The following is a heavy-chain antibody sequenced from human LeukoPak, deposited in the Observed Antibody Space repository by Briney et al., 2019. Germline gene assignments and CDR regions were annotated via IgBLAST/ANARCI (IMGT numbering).Heavy chain of an antibody. D-gene: IGHD4-23*01. CDR2: IKGDGSSI. CDR3: ARDPDYGGNGFDY. Sequence: GGSLRLSCAASGFTFSTYWMHWVRQAPGKGLVWISRIKGDGSSISYADSVKGRFTISRDNAKNTLYLQVSSLRAEDTAVYYCARDPDYGGNGFDYWGQGTLVTVSS. CDR1: GFTFSTYW. V-gene: IGHV3-74*01. J-gene: IGHJ4*02.